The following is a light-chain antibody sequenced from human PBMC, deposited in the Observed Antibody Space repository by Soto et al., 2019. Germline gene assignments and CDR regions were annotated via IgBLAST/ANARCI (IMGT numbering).Light chain of an antibody. Sequence: DIQMTQSPSTLSASVGDRVTITCRASQNIDYWLAWYQQKPGKAPKLLIYKASSLDSGVPSRFRGSGSGTEFTLTISSLQPDDFATYYCQQYNTYSWTVGQGTKVDFK. J-gene: IGKJ1*01. CDR2: KAS. V-gene: IGKV1-5*03. CDR1: QNIDYW. CDR3: QQYNTYSWT.